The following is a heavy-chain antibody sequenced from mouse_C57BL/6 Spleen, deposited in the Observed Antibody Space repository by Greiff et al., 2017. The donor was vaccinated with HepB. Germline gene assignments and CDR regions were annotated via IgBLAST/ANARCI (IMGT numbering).Heavy chain of an antibody. CDR3: ARGGYGSSYGNYAMDY. CDR2: IYPGSGNT. J-gene: IGHJ4*01. Sequence: VQLQQSGAELVRPGASVKLSCKASGYTFTDYYINWVKQRPGQGLEWIARIYPGSGNTYYNEKFKGKATLTAEKSSSTAYMQLSSLTSEDSAVYFCARGGYGSSYGNYAMDYWGQGTSVTVSS. CDR1: GYTFTDYY. D-gene: IGHD1-1*01. V-gene: IGHV1-76*01.